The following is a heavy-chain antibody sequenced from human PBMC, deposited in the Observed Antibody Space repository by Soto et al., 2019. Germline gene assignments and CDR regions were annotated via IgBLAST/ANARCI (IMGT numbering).Heavy chain of an antibody. J-gene: IGHJ6*02. Sequence: QVQLVQSGAEVKKPGSSVKVSCKVSGGSFTGSAISWVRQAPGQGLEWMGGIIPIFGTTNYAQKFQGRVTFTADESTRTAYMELSSLRSEDTALYYCARENSIASLSYYYGMDFWGQGTTVTVSS. V-gene: IGHV1-69*01. CDR2: IIPIFGTT. D-gene: IGHD6-6*01. CDR3: ARENSIASLSYYYGMDF. CDR1: GGSFTGSA.